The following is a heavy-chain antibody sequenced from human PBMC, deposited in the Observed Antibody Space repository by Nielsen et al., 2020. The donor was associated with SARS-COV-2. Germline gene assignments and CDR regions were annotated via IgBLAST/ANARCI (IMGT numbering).Heavy chain of an antibody. CDR2: ISGSGGST. V-gene: IGHV3-23*01. J-gene: IGHJ5*02. Sequence: WIRQPPGKGLEWVSAISGSGGSTYYADSVKGRFTISRDNSKNTLYLQMNSLRAENTAVYYCAKVLFTCGQGTLVTVSS. CDR3: AKVLFT.